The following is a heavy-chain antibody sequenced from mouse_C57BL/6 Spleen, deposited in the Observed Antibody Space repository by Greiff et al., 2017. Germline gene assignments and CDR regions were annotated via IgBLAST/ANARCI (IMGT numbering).Heavy chain of an antibody. CDR3: ARRPSNHLDY. CDR2: IYPYTGVS. J-gene: IGHJ2*01. CDR1: GYSFTGYY. Sequence: VQLQQSGPELVKPGASVKISCKASGYSFTGYYMHWVQQRHGNILDWIGFIYPYTGVSSSNQKFKGKDTLTVDKSSSTASMELRGLTSEDSAGYYCARRPSNHLDYWGQGTTLTVSS. V-gene: IGHV1-31*01.